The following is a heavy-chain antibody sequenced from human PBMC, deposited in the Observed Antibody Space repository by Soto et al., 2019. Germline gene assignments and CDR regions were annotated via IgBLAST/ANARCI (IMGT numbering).Heavy chain of an antibody. CDR1: GGSISSSSYY. J-gene: IGHJ4*02. CDR2: IYYSGST. Sequence: PSETLSLTCTVSGGSISSSSYYWGWIRQPPGKGLEWIGSIYYSGSTYYNPSLKSRVTISVDTSKNQFSLKLSSVTAADTAVYYCASTAGGYSYGYYFDYWGQGTLVTVSS. CDR3: ASTAGGYSYGYYFDY. D-gene: IGHD5-18*01. V-gene: IGHV4-39*07.